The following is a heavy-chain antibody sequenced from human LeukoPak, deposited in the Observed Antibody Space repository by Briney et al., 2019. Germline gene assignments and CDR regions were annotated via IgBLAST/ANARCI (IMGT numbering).Heavy chain of an antibody. CDR1: GGSISSYY. J-gene: IGHJ5*02. V-gene: IGHV4-59*01. CDR2: IYYSGST. Sequence: SETLSLTCTVSGGSISSYYWSWIRQPPGKGLEWIGYIYYSGSTNYNPSLKSRVTISVDTSKNQFSLKLSSVTAADTAVYYCASIYGEGVDPWGQGTLVTVSS. D-gene: IGHD2/OR15-2a*01. CDR3: ASIYGEGVDP.